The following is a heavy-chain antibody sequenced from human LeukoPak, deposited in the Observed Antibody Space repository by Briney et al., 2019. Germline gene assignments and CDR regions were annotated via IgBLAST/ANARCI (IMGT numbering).Heavy chain of an antibody. D-gene: IGHD3-22*01. J-gene: IGHJ4*02. V-gene: IGHV3-9*01. CDR2: ISWNSGSI. Sequence: GGSLRLSCAASGFTFDDYTMHWVRQAPGKGLEWVSGISWNSGSIGYADSVKGRFTISRDNAKNSLYLQMNSLRAEDTAVYYCAREGLEHYYDSSGYAFDYWGQGTLVTVSS. CDR3: AREGLEHYYDSSGYAFDY. CDR1: GFTFDDYT.